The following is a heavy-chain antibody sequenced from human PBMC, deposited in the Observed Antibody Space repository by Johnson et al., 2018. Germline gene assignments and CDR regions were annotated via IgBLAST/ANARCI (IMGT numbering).Heavy chain of an antibody. J-gene: IGHJ6*02. CDR2: ISSNGGST. CDR1: GFTFSSYS. CDR3: AREAYYDFWSGYYYYYYYGMDV. Sequence: EVQLVESGGGLVKPGGSLRVSCAASGFTFSSYSMNWVRQAPGKGLEYVSAISSNGGSTYYANSVKGRFTISRDNSKNTLYLQMGSLRAEDMAVYYCAREAYYDFWSGYYYYYYYGMDVWGQGTTVTVSS. V-gene: IGHV3-64*01. D-gene: IGHD3-3*01.